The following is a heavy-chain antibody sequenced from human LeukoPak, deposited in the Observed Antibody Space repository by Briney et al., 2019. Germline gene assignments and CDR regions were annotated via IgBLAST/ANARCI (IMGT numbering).Heavy chain of an antibody. CDR3: ARHNDGSGYYHWYFDL. CDR1: GYSFTSYW. V-gene: IGHV5-51*01. Sequence: GESLKISCKGSGYSFTSYWIGWVRQMPGKGLEWMGIIYPGDSDTRYSPSFQGQVTISADKSISTAYLQWSSLKASDTAMYYCARHNDGSGYYHWYFDLWGRGTLVTVSS. CDR2: IYPGDSDT. J-gene: IGHJ2*01. D-gene: IGHD3-22*01.